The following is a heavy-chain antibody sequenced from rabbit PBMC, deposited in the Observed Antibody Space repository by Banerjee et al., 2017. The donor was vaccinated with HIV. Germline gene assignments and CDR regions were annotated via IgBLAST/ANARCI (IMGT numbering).Heavy chain of an antibody. D-gene: IGHD6-1*01. CDR1: GFSFSSSYW. CDR3: ASSLAGYGDVFGL. V-gene: IGHV1S45*01. CDR2: IYGGSSDIT. J-gene: IGHJ6*01. Sequence: QEQLEESGGDLVKPEGSLTLTCTASGFSFSSSYWICWVRQAPGKGLEWIACIYGGSSDITAYPSWAKGRFTISKTSSTTVTLQMTSLTAADTATYFCASSLAGYGDVFGLWGPGTLVTVS.